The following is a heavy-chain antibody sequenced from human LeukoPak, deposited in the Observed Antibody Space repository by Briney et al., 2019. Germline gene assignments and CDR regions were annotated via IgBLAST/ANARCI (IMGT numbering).Heavy chain of an antibody. CDR3: ARAKSLFDS. CDR1: GFTFGSYW. D-gene: IGHD3-10*01. CDR2: IKQDGSEK. Sequence: GASLRLSCAASGFTFGSYWMGWVRQAPGKGLEWVANIKQDGSEKYYVDSVKGRFTISRDNAKNSLYLQMNSLRAEDTAVYYCARAKSLFDSWGQGTLVTVSS. V-gene: IGHV3-7*03. J-gene: IGHJ4*02.